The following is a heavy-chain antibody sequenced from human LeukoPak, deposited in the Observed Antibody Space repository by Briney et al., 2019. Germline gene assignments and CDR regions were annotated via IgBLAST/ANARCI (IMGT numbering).Heavy chain of an antibody. CDR1: AFTFSDYY. J-gene: IGHJ3*02. D-gene: IGHD3-10*01. V-gene: IGHV3-11*03. CDR3: ARFYGLGTWNDAFDI. Sequence: GGSLRLSCAASAFTFSDYYMSWIRQAPGKGLEWVSYISTGSHYTNYADSVKGRFTISRDDARNSLFLQINSLRAEDMAVYHCARFYGLGTWNDAFDIWGQGTMVTVSS. CDR2: ISTGSHYT.